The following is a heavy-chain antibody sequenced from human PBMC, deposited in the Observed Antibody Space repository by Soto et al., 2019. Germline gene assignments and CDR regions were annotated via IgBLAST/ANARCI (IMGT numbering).Heavy chain of an antibody. CDR3: AKLAYYHYAMDV. CDR1: GYTFTYYY. V-gene: IGHV1-2*02. Sequence: XSVKVSCKASGYTFTYYYLHWVRQAPGQGLEWMGWISPKSGDTKYAQNFQGRVTMTRDTSIRATYMELSSLASDDTAVYYCAKLAYYHYAMDVWGQGTTVTVSS. J-gene: IGHJ6*02. CDR2: ISPKSGDT.